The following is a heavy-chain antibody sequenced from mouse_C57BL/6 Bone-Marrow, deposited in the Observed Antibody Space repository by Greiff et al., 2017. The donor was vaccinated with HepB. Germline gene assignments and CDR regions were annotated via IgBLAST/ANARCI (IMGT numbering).Heavy chain of an antibody. J-gene: IGHJ3*01. V-gene: IGHV1-50*01. CDR1: GYTFTSYW. CDR2: IDPSDSYT. CDR3: ARSGRVAY. Sequence: VQLQQPGAELVKPGASVKLSCKASGYTFTSYWMQWVKQRPGQGLEWIGEIDPSDSYTNYNQKFKGKATLTVDTSSSTAYMQLSSLTSEDSAVYYCARSGRVAYWGQGTLVTVSA. D-gene: IGHD3-2*02.